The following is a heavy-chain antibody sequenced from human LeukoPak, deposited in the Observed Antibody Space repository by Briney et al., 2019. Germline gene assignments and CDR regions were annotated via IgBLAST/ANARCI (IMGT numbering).Heavy chain of an antibody. CDR1: GYTFTGYY. CDR2: INPNSGGT. V-gene: IGHV1-2*02. Sequence: ASVKVSCKASGYTFTGYYMHWVRQAPGQGLEWMGWINPNSGGTNYEQNFQGRVTMTRDTSISTAYMELTSLRSDDTAVYYCARGSYGSGWEAFDIWGQGTMVTVSS. D-gene: IGHD3-10*01. CDR3: ARGSYGSGWEAFDI. J-gene: IGHJ3*02.